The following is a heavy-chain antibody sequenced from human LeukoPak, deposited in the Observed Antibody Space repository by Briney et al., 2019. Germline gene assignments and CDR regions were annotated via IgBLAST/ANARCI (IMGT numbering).Heavy chain of an antibody. CDR2: IYYSGST. V-gene: IGHV4-38-2*02. D-gene: IGHD3-10*01. CDR1: GYSISSGYY. CDR3: ARQDFGSGILSGY. Sequence: SETLSLTCTVSGYSISSGYYWGWIRQPPGKGLEWIGCIYYSGSTYYNPSLKSRVTLSIDTSKSQFSLRLSSVTAADTAVYYCARQDFGSGILSGYWGQGTLVTVSS. J-gene: IGHJ4*02.